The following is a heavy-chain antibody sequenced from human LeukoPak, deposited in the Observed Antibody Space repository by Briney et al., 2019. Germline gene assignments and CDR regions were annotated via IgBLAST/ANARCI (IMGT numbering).Heavy chain of an antibody. CDR3: ARVKAAAGTY. D-gene: IGHD6-13*01. Sequence: SETLSLTCTVSGGSISSDGYYWSWIRQPPGKGLEWIGHIYYSGSTYYNPSLKSRVTISVDTSKNQFSLKLSSVTAADTAVYYCARVKAAAGTYWGQGTLVTVSS. CDR1: GGSISSDGYY. V-gene: IGHV4-30-2*01. J-gene: IGHJ4*02. CDR2: IYYSGST.